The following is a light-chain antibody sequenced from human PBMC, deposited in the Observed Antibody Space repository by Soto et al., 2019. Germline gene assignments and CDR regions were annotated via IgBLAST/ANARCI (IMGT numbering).Light chain of an antibody. V-gene: IGLV4-69*01. CDR1: SGHSSYA. J-gene: IGLJ3*02. CDR2: LNSDGSH. Sequence: QLVLTQSPSASASLGASVKLTCTRSSGHSSYAIAWHQQQPEKGPRYLMKLNSDGSHSKGDGIPDRFSGSSSGAERYLTISSLQSEDEADYYWQTWGTGIRVFGGGTKVTVL. CDR3: QTWGTGIRV.